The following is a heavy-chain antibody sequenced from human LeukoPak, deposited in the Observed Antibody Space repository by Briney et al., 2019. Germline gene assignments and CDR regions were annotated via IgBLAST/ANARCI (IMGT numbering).Heavy chain of an antibody. CDR1: GFTFSSYG. D-gene: IGHD2-2*01. J-gene: IGHJ6*03. Sequence: GGSLRLSCAASGFTFSSYGMHWVRQAPGKGLEWVAFIRYDGSNKYYADSVKGRFTISRDNSKNTLYLQMNSLRAEDTAVYYCAKGYCSSTSCYFNYYYYMDVWGKGTTVTVSS. CDR2: IRYDGSNK. CDR3: AKGYCSSTSCYFNYYYYMDV. V-gene: IGHV3-30*02.